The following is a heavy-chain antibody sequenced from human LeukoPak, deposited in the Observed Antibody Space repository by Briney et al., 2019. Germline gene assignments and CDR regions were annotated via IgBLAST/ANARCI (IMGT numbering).Heavy chain of an antibody. CDR3: ARDAGTGYYSDYDY. Sequence: GASVKVSCKASGYSFTGNYMHWVRQAPGQGFEWMGWINPNTGGTNYAQKFKGRVLMTRDTSISTAYLELSSLKSDDTAVYYCARDAGTGYYSDYDYWGRGTLVTVSS. J-gene: IGHJ4*02. D-gene: IGHD3/OR15-3a*01. CDR2: INPNTGGT. V-gene: IGHV1-2*02. CDR1: GYSFTGNY.